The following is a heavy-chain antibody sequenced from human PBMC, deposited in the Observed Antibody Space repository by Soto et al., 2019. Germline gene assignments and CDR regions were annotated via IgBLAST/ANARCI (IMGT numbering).Heavy chain of an antibody. CDR3: AKSLGPLLHEAPLDY. CDR1: GFTFSSYA. V-gene: IGHV3-23*01. CDR2: ISGSGGST. J-gene: IGHJ4*02. Sequence: LYCSASGFTFSSYARSWVLQAPGKGLEWVSAISGSGGSTYYADSVKGRFTISRDNSKNTLYLQMNSLRAEDTAVYYCAKSLGPLLHEAPLDYWGQRTLFTVSS. D-gene: IGHD2-15*01.